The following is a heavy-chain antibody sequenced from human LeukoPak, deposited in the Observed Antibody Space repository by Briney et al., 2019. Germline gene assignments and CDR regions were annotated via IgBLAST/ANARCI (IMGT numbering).Heavy chain of an antibody. CDR3: ARARRPYGSGSYYSSY. CDR2: INPSGGST. J-gene: IGHJ4*02. Sequence: ASVKVSCKASGYTFTSYYMHWVRQAPGQGLEWMGIINPSGGSTSYAQKFQGRVTMTRDTSTSTVYMELSSLRSEDTAVYYCARARRPYGSGSYYSSYWGQGTLVTVSP. D-gene: IGHD3-10*01. CDR1: GYTFTSYY. V-gene: IGHV1-46*01.